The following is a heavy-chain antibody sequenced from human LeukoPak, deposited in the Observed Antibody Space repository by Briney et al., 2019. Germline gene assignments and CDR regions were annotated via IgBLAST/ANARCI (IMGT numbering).Heavy chain of an antibody. CDR3: ASRGTRVGATFDP. CDR2: IYYSGST. D-gene: IGHD1-26*01. Sequence: SETLSLTCAVYGGSFSGYYWSWIRQPPGKGLEWIGSIYYSGSTYYNPSLKSRVTISVDTSKNQFSLKLSSVTAADTAVYYCASRGTRVGATFDPWGQGTLVTVSS. CDR1: GGSFSGYY. V-gene: IGHV4-34*01. J-gene: IGHJ5*02.